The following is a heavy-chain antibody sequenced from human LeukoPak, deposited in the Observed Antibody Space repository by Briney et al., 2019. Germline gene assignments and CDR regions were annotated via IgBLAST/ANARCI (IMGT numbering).Heavy chain of an antibody. CDR3: AKDRAQQLVLDF. CDR1: VFTFSSYA. J-gene: IGHJ4*02. CDR2: IIGIGSST. Sequence: GGSLRLSCAASVFTFSSYAMSWVRQAPGKGLECVSSIIGIGSSTYYADSVKGRFTISRDNSKNTLFLQMNSLRAEDTAVYYCAKDRAQQLVLDFWGQGTLVTVSS. D-gene: IGHD6-13*01. V-gene: IGHV3-23*01.